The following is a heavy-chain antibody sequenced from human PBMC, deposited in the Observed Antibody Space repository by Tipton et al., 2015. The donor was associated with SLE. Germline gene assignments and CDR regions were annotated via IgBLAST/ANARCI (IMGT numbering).Heavy chain of an antibody. Sequence: SLRLSCAASGFTFSSYSMNWVRQAPGKGLEWVSSISSSSSYIYYADSVKGRFTISRDNAKNSLYLQMNSLRAEDTAVYYCAGDLAAAGSGGFDIWGQGTMVTVSS. V-gene: IGHV3-21*01. J-gene: IGHJ3*02. CDR2: ISSSSSYI. CDR3: AGDLAAAGSGGFDI. CDR1: GFTFSSYS. D-gene: IGHD6-13*01.